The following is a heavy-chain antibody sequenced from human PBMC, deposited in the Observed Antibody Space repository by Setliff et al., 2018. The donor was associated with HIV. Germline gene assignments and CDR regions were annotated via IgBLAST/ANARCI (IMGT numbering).Heavy chain of an antibody. Sequence: GSLRLSCAGSGFSFSAYYMTWIRQAPGKGLEWVSHISGGGRVLKYADSVRGRFTISRDNADNSVSLQMNNLRAEDTAVYYCAGDPGGESWLDVWGQGVLVTVSS. CDR2: ISGGGRVL. CDR1: GFSFSAYY. V-gene: IGHV3-11*04. CDR3: AGDPGGESWLDV. J-gene: IGHJ5*02. D-gene: IGHD4-17*01.